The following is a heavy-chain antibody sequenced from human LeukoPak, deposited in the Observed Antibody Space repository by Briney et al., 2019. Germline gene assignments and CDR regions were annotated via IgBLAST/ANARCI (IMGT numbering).Heavy chain of an antibody. V-gene: IGHV3-30*04. D-gene: IGHD3-22*01. CDR3: ARGSGYLETFDY. J-gene: IGHJ4*02. CDR1: GFIFSSYA. CDR2: ISYDGSNK. Sequence: GGSLRLSCAASGFIFSSYAMHWVRQAPGKGLEWGAVISYDGSNKYYADSVKGRFTISRDNSRNTLYLQMNSLRAEDTAVYYCARGSGYLETFDYWGQGTLVTVSS.